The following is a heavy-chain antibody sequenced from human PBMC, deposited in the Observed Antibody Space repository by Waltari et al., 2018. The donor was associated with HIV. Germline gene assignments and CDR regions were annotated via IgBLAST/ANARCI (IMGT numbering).Heavy chain of an antibody. Sequence: AQLVESGGGLLQPGGSLRIACAAPGFAAIKNYMSWVCQAPGKGLEWVSLSYINATTCYADSVKGRVTIARDNSKNTLYLQMNSLRADDTAVYVCATVLVRTFWVITTAPFDYWGQVTLVTFSS. CDR3: ATVLVRTFWVITTAPFDY. CDR1: GFAAIKNY. J-gene: IGHJ4*02. V-gene: IGHV3-53*01. D-gene: IGHD3-22*01. CDR2: SYINATT.